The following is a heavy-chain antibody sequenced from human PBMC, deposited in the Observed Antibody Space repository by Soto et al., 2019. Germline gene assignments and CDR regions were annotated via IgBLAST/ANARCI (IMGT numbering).Heavy chain of an antibody. V-gene: IGHV3-7*01. J-gene: IGHJ3*02. Sequence: GGSLRLSCAASGFTFSSYWMSWVRQAPGKGLEWVVNIKQDGSEKYYVDSVKGRFTISRDNAKNSLYLQMNSLRAEDTAVYYCARDLSFWAVVPDAFDIWGQGTMVTVSS. D-gene: IGHD3-22*01. CDR3: ARDLSFWAVVPDAFDI. CDR2: IKQDGSEK. CDR1: GFTFSSYW.